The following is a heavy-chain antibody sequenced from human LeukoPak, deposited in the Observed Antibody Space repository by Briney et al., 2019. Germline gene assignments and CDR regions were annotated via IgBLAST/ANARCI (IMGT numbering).Heavy chain of an antibody. D-gene: IGHD6-13*01. CDR2: ISYDGSNK. Sequence: TGGSLRLSCAASGFTFSSYGMHWVRQAPGKGLEWVAVISYDGSNKYYADSVKGRFTISRDNSKNTLYLQMNSLRAEDTAVYYCAKDGDESSSWYLRYYYYYMDVWGKGTTVTVSS. V-gene: IGHV3-30*18. CDR1: GFTFSSYG. J-gene: IGHJ6*03. CDR3: AKDGDESSSWYLRYYYYYMDV.